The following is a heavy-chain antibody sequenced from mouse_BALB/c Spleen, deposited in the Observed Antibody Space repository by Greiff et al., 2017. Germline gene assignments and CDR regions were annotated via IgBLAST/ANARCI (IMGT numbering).Heavy chain of an antibody. CDR1: GFTFSSFG. J-gene: IGHJ4*01. CDR2: ISSGSSTI. V-gene: IGHV5-17*02. Sequence: EVKLMESGGGLVQPGGSRKLSCAASGFTFSSFGMHWVRQAPEKGLEWVAYISSGSSTIYYADTVKGRFTISRDNPKNTLFLQMTSLRSEDTAMYYCARRGYYGDYYAMDYWGQGTSVTVSS. CDR3: ARRGYYGDYYAMDY. D-gene: IGHD1-1*01.